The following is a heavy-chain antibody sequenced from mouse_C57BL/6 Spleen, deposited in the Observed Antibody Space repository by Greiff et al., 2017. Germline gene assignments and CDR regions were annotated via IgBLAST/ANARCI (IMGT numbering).Heavy chain of an antibody. J-gene: IGHJ3*01. CDR1: GYTFTSYW. CDR3: AIPYGNYTWFAY. CDR2: IYPSDSET. D-gene: IGHD2-1*01. Sequence: VQLQQSGAELVRPGSSVKLSCKASGYTFTSYWIDWVKQRPGQGLEWIGNIYPSDSETHYNQKFKDKATLTVDKSSSTAYMQLSSLTSEDSAVYYCAIPYGNYTWFAYWGQGTLVTVSA. V-gene: IGHV1-61*01.